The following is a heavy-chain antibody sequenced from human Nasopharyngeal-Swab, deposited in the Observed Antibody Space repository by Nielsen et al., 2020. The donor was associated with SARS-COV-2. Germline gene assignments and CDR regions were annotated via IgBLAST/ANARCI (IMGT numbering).Heavy chain of an antibody. J-gene: IGHJ4*02. D-gene: IGHD1-1*01. CDR3: AKRRGQLLASYHFDQ. V-gene: IGHV3-23*01. CDR1: GFTFSTYA. CDR2: IGGSGRST. Sequence: GGSLRLSCTASGFTFSTYAMSWVRQAPGKGLEWVSGIGGSGRSTYYADSVKGRFTISRDNSKNTLYLQMNSLRADATAVYYCAKRRGQLLASYHFDQWGQGTPVTVSP.